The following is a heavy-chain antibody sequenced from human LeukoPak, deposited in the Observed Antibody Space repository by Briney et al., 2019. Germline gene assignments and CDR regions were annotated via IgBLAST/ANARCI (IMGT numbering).Heavy chain of an antibody. CDR1: GFTFDDYG. CDR3: AELGITMIGGV. J-gene: IGHJ6*04. Sequence: GGSLRLSCAASGFTFDDYGMSWVRQASGKGLEWVSGINWNGGSTGYADSVKGRFTISRDNAKSSLYLQMNSLRAEDTAVYYCAELGITMIGGVWGKGTTVTISS. CDR2: INWNGGST. D-gene: IGHD3-10*02. V-gene: IGHV3-20*04.